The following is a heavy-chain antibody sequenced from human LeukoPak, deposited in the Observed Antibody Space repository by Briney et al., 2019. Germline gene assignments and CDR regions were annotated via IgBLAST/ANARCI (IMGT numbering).Heavy chain of an antibody. V-gene: IGHV4-59*01. D-gene: IGHD4-17*01. CDR3: ARSRGGYGDYGSWFDP. CDR2: IHYTGST. J-gene: IGHJ5*02. CDR1: GGSISSFF. Sequence: PSETLSLTCTVSGGSISSFFWNWIRQPPGKGLEWIGYIHYTGSTKDNPSLKSRVTTSVDTSKNQFSLKLSSMTAADTAVYYCARSRGGYGDYGSWFDPWGQGILVTVSS.